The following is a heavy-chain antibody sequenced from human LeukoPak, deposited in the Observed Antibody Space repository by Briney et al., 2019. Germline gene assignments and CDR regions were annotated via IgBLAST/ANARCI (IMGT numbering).Heavy chain of an antibody. Sequence: ASVKVSCKASGYTFTSYGISWVRPAPGQGLEWMGWISAYNGNTNYAQKLQGRVTMTTDTSTSTAYMELRSLRSDDTAVYYCARAPYYYGSGDSGWFDPWGQGTLVTVSS. J-gene: IGHJ5*02. CDR2: ISAYNGNT. V-gene: IGHV1-18*01. CDR3: ARAPYYYGSGDSGWFDP. D-gene: IGHD3-10*01. CDR1: GYTFTSYG.